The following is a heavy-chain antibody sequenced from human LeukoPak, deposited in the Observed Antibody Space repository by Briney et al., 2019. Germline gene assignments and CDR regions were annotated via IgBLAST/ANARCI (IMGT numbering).Heavy chain of an antibody. CDR2: ISGSGGST. CDR3: AKGRGYCSGGSCYAYYYYYYMDV. D-gene: IGHD2-15*01. J-gene: IGHJ6*03. Sequence: GGSLRLSCAASGFTFSSYAMSWVRQAPGKGLEWVSAISGSGGSTYYADSVEGRFTISRDNSKNTLYLQMNSLRAEDTAVYYCAKGRGYCSGGSCYAYYYYYYMDVWGKGTTVTVSS. V-gene: IGHV3-23*01. CDR1: GFTFSSYA.